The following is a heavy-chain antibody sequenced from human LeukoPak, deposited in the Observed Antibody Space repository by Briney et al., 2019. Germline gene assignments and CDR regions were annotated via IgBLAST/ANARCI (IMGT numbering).Heavy chain of an antibody. CDR1: GFTFSSYS. D-gene: IGHD3-22*01. CDR2: ISSSSSYI. J-gene: IGHJ4*02. Sequence: GGSLRLSCAASGFTFSSYSMNWVRQAPGKGLEWVSSISSSSSYIYYADSVKGRFTTSRYNAKHSLCLQMNSLRAEDTAVHYCSRESDSFDYWGQGTLVTVSS. CDR3: SRESDSFDY. V-gene: IGHV3-21*01.